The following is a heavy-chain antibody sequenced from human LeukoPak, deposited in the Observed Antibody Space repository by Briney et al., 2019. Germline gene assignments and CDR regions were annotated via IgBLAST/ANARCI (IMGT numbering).Heavy chain of an antibody. CDR3: AKASWVSSADAVL. Sequence: GGSLRLSCAASGFTFSSYAMSWVRQAPAGGLEWVSSLRGDGETFYTDSVKGRFTLSRDDSRNTVYLQLSNLRVEDTAVYYCAKASWVSSADAVLWGQGTLVTVSS. CDR1: GFTFSSYA. J-gene: IGHJ4*02. D-gene: IGHD3-16*01. CDR2: LRGDGET. V-gene: IGHV3-23*01.